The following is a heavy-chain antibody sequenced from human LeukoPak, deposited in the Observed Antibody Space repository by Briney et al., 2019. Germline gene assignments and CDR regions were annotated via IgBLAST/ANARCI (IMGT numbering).Heavy chain of an antibody. V-gene: IGHV1-46*01. Sequence: GAPVKVSCKASGYTFTSYYMHWVRQAPGQGLEWMGIINPSGGSTSYAQKFQGGVTMTRDTSTSTVYMELSSLRSEGTAVYYCARARSQDAFDIWGQGTMVTVSS. J-gene: IGHJ3*02. CDR1: GYTFTSYY. CDR2: INPSGGST. D-gene: IGHD2-15*01. CDR3: ARARSQDAFDI.